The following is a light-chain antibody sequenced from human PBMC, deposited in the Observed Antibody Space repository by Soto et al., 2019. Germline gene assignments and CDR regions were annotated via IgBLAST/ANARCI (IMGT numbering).Light chain of an antibody. CDR2: EVT. CDR3: SSYRPSSTHV. CDR1: GSDVGYYNY. Sequence: QSVLTQPASVSGSPGQSITISCTGTGSDVGYYNYVSWFQQHPGKAPKLVISEVTNRPSGVSNRFSGSRSGNTASLTISGLQSDDEAHYYCSSYRPSSTHVFGTGTKVTVL. V-gene: IGLV2-14*01. J-gene: IGLJ1*01.